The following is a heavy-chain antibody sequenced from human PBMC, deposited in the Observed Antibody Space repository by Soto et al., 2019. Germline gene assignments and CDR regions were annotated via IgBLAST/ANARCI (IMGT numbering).Heavy chain of an antibody. Sequence: QVLLVQSGTEVKKPGASVKLSCKAPGYIFTKSSIHWVRQAPGQGLEWMGVINARHGDTVYAQQFQGRVTMTRDTSTSTVHMELNSLRADDTAVYYCVTLDGGVAGTLKHWGQGTLVTVSS. D-gene: IGHD6-19*01. CDR1: GYIFTKSS. J-gene: IGHJ1*01. V-gene: IGHV1-46*01. CDR3: VTLDGGVAGTLKH. CDR2: INARHGDT.